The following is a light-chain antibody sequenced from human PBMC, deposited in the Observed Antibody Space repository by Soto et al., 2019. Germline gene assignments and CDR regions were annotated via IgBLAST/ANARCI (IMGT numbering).Light chain of an antibody. CDR1: YIETKG. CDR3: QVWDSSSDHYV. Sequence: SYELTQPPSVSVAPGQTASVSCGGDYIETKGVHWYQQKPGQAPVLVVYDDSARPSGIPERFSGSTSGNTATLTISRVEAGDEADYYCQVWDSSSDHYVFATGTKVTVL. CDR2: DDS. J-gene: IGLJ1*01. V-gene: IGLV3-21*02.